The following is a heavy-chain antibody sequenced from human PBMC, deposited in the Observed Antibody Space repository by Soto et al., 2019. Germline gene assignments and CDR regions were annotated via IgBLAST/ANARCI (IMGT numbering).Heavy chain of an antibody. Sequence: SETLSLTCTVSGGSISSYYWSWIRQPPGKGLEWIGYIYYSGSTNYNPSLKSRVTISVDTSKNQFSLKLSSVTAADTAVYYCARDVAAAGNCFDYWGQGTLVTVSS. J-gene: IGHJ4*02. D-gene: IGHD6-13*01. CDR2: IYYSGST. CDR3: ARDVAAAGNCFDY. CDR1: GGSISSYY. V-gene: IGHV4-59*12.